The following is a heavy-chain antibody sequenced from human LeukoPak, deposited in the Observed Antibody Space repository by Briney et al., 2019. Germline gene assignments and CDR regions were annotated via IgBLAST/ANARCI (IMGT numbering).Heavy chain of an antibody. CDR3: ARDREMTTVYYYGMDV. Sequence: PSETLSLTRTVSGGSISSYYWSWIRQPPGKGLEWIGNIYYSGSTNYNPSLKSRVTISIDTSKSQFSLKLTSVTAADTAVYYCARDREMTTVYYYGMDVWGQGTTVTVSS. J-gene: IGHJ6*02. V-gene: IGHV4-59*01. CDR2: IYYSGST. CDR1: GGSISSYY. D-gene: IGHD4-17*01.